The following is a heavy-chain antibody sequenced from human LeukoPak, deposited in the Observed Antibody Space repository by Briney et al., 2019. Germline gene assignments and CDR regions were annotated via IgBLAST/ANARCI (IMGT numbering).Heavy chain of an antibody. Sequence: ASVKVSCKASGYTFTSYYMHWVRQAPGQGLEWMGIINPSGGSTSYAQKFQGRVTMTRDTSTSTVYMELSSLRSEDTAVYYCARVGYCSGGSCYSLGYWGQGTMVTVSS. CDR1: GYTFTSYY. J-gene: IGHJ4*02. CDR2: INPSGGST. CDR3: ARVGYCSGGSCYSLGY. D-gene: IGHD2-15*01. V-gene: IGHV1-46*01.